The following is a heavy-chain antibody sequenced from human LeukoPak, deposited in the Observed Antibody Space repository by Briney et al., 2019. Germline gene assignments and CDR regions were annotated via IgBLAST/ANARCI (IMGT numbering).Heavy chain of an antibody. CDR3: ARELYDTLTGYYNGLDY. V-gene: IGHV1-2*02. CDR2: IEPNSGGT. J-gene: IGHJ4*02. D-gene: IGHD3-9*01. CDR1: GYTFTGYY. Sequence: GASVKVSCKASGYTFTGYYMHWVRQAPLQGLEGMGWIEPNSGGTNYAQKFQGRVTRTRDTSISTAYMELSRLRSDDTAVYYCARELYDTLTGYYNGLDYWGQGTLVTVSS.